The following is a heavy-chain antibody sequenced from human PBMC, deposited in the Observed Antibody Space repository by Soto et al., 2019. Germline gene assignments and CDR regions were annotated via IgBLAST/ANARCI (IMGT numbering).Heavy chain of an antibody. Sequence: GSLRLSCAASEFTVSSNYMSWVRQAPGKGLVWVSVIYSDGSTYYADSVQGRFIISRDNAKNSLYLQMNSLRAEDTAVYYCARELDGIDVWGQGTTVTVSS. CDR2: IYSDGST. CDR1: EFTVSSNY. J-gene: IGHJ6*02. V-gene: IGHV3-53*01. CDR3: ARELDGIDV.